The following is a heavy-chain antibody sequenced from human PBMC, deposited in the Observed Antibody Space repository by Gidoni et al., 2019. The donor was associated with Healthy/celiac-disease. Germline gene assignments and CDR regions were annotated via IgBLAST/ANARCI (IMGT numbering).Heavy chain of an antibody. Sequence: QVQLVESGGGVVQPGRSLRLSCAASVFTLSSYAMHWVGQAPGKGLEWVAVISYDGSNKYYADSVKGRFTISRDNSKNTLYLQMNSLRAEDTAVYYCASVWFGKDGNFDYWGQGTLVTVSS. CDR3: ASVWFGKDGNFDY. V-gene: IGHV3-30-3*01. CDR1: VFTLSSYA. J-gene: IGHJ4*02. CDR2: ISYDGSNK. D-gene: IGHD3-10*01.